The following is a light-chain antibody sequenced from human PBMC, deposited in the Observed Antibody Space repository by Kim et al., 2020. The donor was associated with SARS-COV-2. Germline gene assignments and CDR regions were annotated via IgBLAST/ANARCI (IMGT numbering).Light chain of an antibody. V-gene: IGLV3-1*01. Sequence: SYELTHPPSVSVSPGQTASITCSGDKLGDKYACWYQQKPGQSPVLVIYQDSKRPSGIPERFSGSNSGNTATLTISGTQAMDEADYYCQAWDSSLVVFGGGTQLTVL. CDR1: KLGDKY. CDR3: QAWDSSLVV. CDR2: QDS. J-gene: IGLJ2*01.